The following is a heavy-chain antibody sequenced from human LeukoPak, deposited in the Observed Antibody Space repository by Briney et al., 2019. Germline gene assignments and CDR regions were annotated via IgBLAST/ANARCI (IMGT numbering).Heavy chain of an antibody. CDR2: ISGGGGTT. D-gene: IGHD3-9*01. CDR1: GFPFSSHA. V-gene: IGHV3-23*01. CDR3: AKDGGVTGYYSRGYLDS. J-gene: IGHJ4*02. Sequence: GGSLRLSCAASGFPFSSHAMSWVRQAPGKGLKWVSGISGGGGTTYYADSVKGRFTISRDNSRNTLYLQMSTLRDEDTAVYYCAKDGGVTGYYSRGYLDSWGQGTLVTVSS.